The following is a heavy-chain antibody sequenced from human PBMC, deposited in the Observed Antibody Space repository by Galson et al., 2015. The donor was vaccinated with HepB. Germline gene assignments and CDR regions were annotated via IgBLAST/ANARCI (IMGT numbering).Heavy chain of an antibody. D-gene: IGHD3-22*01. CDR3: ARLLQSTQTHDY. CDR1: GFTFSSYW. J-gene: IGHJ4*02. V-gene: IGHV3-74*01. CDR2: INSDGSST. Sequence: SLRLSCAASGFTFSSYWMHWVRQAPGKGLVWVSRINSDGSSTSYADSVKGRFTISRDNAKNTLYLQMNSLRAEDTAVYYCARLLQSTQTHDYWGQGTLVTVSS.